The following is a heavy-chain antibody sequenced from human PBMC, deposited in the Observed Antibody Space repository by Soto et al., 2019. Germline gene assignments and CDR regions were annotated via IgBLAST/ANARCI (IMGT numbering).Heavy chain of an antibody. CDR1: GFTFTSSA. Sequence: SVKVSCKASGFTFTSSAVQWVRQARGQRLEWIGWIVVGSGNTNYAQKFQERVTITRDMSTSTAYMELSSLRSEDTAVYYCAADSYYDFWSGSRSFDYWGQGTLVTVSS. D-gene: IGHD3-3*01. CDR3: AADSYYDFWSGSRSFDY. J-gene: IGHJ4*02. V-gene: IGHV1-58*01. CDR2: IVVGSGNT.